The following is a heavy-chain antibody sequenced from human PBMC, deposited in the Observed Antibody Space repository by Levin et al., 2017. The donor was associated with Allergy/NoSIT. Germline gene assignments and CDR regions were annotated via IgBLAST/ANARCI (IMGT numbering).Heavy chain of an antibody. CDR1: GGSFSGYY. Sequence: SETLSLTCAVYGGSFSGYYWSWIRQPPGKGLEWIGEINHSGSTNYNPSLKSRVTISVDTSKNQFSLKLSSVTAADTAVHYCARDPWMATISGAKFAFDIWGQGTMVTVSS. D-gene: IGHD5-24*01. CDR2: INHSGST. CDR3: ARDPWMATISGAKFAFDI. V-gene: IGHV4-34*01. J-gene: IGHJ3*02.